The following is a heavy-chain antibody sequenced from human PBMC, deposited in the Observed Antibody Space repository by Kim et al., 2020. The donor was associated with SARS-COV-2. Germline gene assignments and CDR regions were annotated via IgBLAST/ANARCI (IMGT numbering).Heavy chain of an antibody. CDR3: ARDPRDNYDFWSGSSQTNWFDP. D-gene: IGHD3-3*01. CDR1: GYTFTGYY. CDR2: INPNSGGT. J-gene: IGHJ5*02. Sequence: ASVKVSCKASGYTFTGYYMHWVRQAPGQGLEWMGRINPNSGGTNYAQKFQGRVTMTRDTSISTAYMELSRLRSDDTAVYYCARDPRDNYDFWSGSSQTNWFDPWGQGTLVTVSS. V-gene: IGHV1-2*06.